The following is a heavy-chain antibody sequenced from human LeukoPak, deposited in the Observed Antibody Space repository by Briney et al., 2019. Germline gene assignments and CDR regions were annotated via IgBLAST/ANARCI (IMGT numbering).Heavy chain of an antibody. CDR3: ARGESSDY. V-gene: IGHV3-66*01. Sequence: GGSLRLSCAVSGFTVSNNYMSWVRQAPGKGLEWVSVIYSTGGIHYADSVKGRFTISRDSSKNTLFLQMSNLRAEDTAVYYCARGESSDYWGQGTLVTVSS. J-gene: IGHJ4*02. CDR1: GFTVSNNY. CDR2: IYSTGGI. D-gene: IGHD3-10*01.